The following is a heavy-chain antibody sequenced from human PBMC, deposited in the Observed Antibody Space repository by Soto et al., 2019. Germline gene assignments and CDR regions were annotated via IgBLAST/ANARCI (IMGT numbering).Heavy chain of an antibody. CDR1: GGSISSGGYS. V-gene: IGHV4-30-2*01. D-gene: IGHD2-15*01. CDR3: ASALGYCSGGSCYVGY. Sequence: SETLSLTCAVSGGSISSGGYSWSWVRQPPGKGLEWIGYIYHSGSTYYNPSLKSRVTISVDRSKNQFSLKLSSVTAADMAVYYCASALGYCSGGSCYVGYWGQGTLVTVSS. CDR2: IYHSGST. J-gene: IGHJ4*02.